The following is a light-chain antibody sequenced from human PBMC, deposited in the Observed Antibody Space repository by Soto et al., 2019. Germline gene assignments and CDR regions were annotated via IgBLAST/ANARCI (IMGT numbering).Light chain of an antibody. CDR1: QSISRW. CDR2: DVS. Sequence: DIQMTETTSNLCGSVGDRVTITCRASQSISRWLAWYQQKPGKAPKLLIFDVSSLESGVPSRFSGSGSWTEFTLTISSLQPGDFAAYYCQQYYSYAPWAFGQGTKVDIK. J-gene: IGKJ1*01. V-gene: IGKV1-5*01. CDR3: QQYYSYAPWA.